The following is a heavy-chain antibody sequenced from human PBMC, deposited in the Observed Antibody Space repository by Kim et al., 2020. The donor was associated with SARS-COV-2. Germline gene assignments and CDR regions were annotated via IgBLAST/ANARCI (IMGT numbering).Heavy chain of an antibody. CDR3: ARRGVFAAGISYHFAMDV. J-gene: IGHJ6*02. D-gene: IGHD6-25*01. CDR1: GFTFNIYD. Sequence: GGSLRLSCAASGFTFNIYDMNWVRQSPGNGLEWVSYISSTTTTLDYADSVKGRFTISRDNAKDSLYLEMNSLRGEDTAVYYCARRGVFAAGISYHFAMDVWGQGTTVIVSS. V-gene: IGHV3-48*01. CDR2: ISSTTTTL.